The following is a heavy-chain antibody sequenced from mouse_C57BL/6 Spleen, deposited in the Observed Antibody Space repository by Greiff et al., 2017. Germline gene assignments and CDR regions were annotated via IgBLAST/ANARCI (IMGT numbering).Heavy chain of an antibody. J-gene: IGHJ4*01. Sequence: QVTLKESGPGILQSSPTLSLTCSFSGFSLSTSGMGVSWTRQPSGTGLEWLAHIYWDDDNRYNPSLKSRLTSSKATSRNQGFLKITSVYTADTATSYCARRGDYDEGYYAMDYWGQGTSVTVSS. CDR3: ARRGDYDEGYYAMDY. V-gene: IGHV8-12*01. CDR1: GFSLSTSGMG. D-gene: IGHD2-4*01. CDR2: IYWDDDN.